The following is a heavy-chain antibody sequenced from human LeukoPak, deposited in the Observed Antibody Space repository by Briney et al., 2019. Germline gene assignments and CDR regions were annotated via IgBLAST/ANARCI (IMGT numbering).Heavy chain of an antibody. CDR1: ADSFGSHY. CDR3: ARDLVTVTKGFDI. V-gene: IGHV4-59*11. D-gene: IGHD4-17*01. Sequence: SETLSLTCAVSADSFGSHYWTWIRQPPGKGLEWIGYISYIGSTNYNPSLKSRVTISIDTSKNQFSLKLSSVTAADTAMYYCARDLVTVTKGFDIWGQGTMVSVSS. CDR2: ISYIGST. J-gene: IGHJ3*02.